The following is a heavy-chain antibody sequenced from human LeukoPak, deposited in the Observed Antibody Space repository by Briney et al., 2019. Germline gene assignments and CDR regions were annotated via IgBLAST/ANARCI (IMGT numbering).Heavy chain of an antibody. CDR2: IKQDGSEK. CDR3: ARDLHPYSSSSDNAFDL. CDR1: GFTFSSYW. D-gene: IGHD6-6*01. V-gene: IGHV3-7*01. J-gene: IGHJ3*01. Sequence: GGSLRLSCAASGFTFSSYWMSWVRQAPGKGLDWVANIKQDGSEKYYVDSVKGRLTISRDNAKNSLYLQMNSLRAEDTAMYYCARDLHPYSSSSDNAFDLWGQGTMVTVSS.